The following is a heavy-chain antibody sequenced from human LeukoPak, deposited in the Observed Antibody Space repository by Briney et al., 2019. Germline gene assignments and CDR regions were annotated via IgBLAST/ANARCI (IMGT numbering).Heavy chain of an antibody. D-gene: IGHD3-16*01. V-gene: IGHV3-9*03. CDR1: GFTFDDYA. CDR3: AKGGLDDAFDI. Sequence: PGGSLRLSCAASGFTFDDYAMHWVRQAPGKGREWVSGISWNSGSIGYADSVKGRFTISRDNAKNSLYLQMNSLRAEDMALYYCAKGGLDDAFDIWGQGTMVTVSS. CDR2: ISWNSGSI. J-gene: IGHJ3*02.